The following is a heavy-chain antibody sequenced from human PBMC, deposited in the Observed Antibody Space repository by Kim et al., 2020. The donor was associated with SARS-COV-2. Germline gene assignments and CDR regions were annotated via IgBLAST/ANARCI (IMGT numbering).Heavy chain of an antibody. Sequence: SETLSLTCTVSGGSISSSSYYWGWIRQPPGKGLEWIGSIYYSGSTYYNPSLKSRVTISVDTSKNQFSLKLSSVTAADTAVYYCARGDMVRGVIQYAFDIWGQGTMVTVSS. CDR1: GGSISSSSYY. J-gene: IGHJ3*02. V-gene: IGHV4-39*07. CDR3: ARGDMVRGVIQYAFDI. D-gene: IGHD3-10*01. CDR2: IYYSGST.